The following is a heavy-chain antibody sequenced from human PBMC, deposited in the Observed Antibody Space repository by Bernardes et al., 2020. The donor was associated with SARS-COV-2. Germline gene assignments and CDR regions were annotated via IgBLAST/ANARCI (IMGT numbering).Heavy chain of an antibody. J-gene: IGHJ3*02. V-gene: IGHV3-23*01. D-gene: IGHD3-10*01. CDR3: AKRGDYYISGSYAVGAWHACEI. CDR1: GFTFSSYA. Sequence: GGALIISCAASGFTFSSYAMSWVRQAPGTGLEWVSGISSSGANTYYADSVKGRFTISRDNSKNTLYLQMNSLRAEDTAVYYCAKRGDYYISGSYAVGAWHACEIWGQGTMVNVSS. CDR2: ISSSGANT.